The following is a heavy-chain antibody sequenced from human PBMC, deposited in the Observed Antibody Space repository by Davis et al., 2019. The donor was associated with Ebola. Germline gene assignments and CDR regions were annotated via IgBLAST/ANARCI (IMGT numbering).Heavy chain of an antibody. CDR2: LDSRDSDT. CDR1: GYCFTSYW. CDR3: ARRGYSGYDLIEWFDP. J-gene: IGHJ5*02. Sequence: VSCKGSGYCFTSYWSFWVRQMPGKGLERMAILDSRDSDTRYSPSFQGQVTISADKSISTAYLQWSSLKASDTAMYYCARRGYSGYDLIEWFDPWGQGTLVTVSS. V-gene: IGHV5-51*01. D-gene: IGHD5-12*01.